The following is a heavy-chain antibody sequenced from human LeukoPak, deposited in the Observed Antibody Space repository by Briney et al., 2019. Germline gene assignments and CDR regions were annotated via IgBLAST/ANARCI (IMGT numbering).Heavy chain of an antibody. CDR3: ARGSTPPYYYYGMDV. V-gene: IGHV4-34*01. J-gene: IGHJ6*04. Sequence: PSETLSLTCAVYGGPFSGDYWSWIRQPPGKGLEWIGEINHSGSTNYNPSLKSRVTISVDTSKNQFSLKLSSVTAADTAVYYCARGSTPPYYYYGMDVWGKGTTVTVSS. CDR1: GGPFSGDY. CDR2: INHSGST.